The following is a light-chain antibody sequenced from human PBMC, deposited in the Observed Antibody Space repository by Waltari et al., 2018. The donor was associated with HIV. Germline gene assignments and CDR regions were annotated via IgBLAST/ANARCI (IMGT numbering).Light chain of an antibody. CDR2: GNN. V-gene: IGLV1-40*01. Sequence: HSVLTQPPSLSGAPGQTVTISCTGSGSNIGASYDVHWYQQVPGTAPRLLIHGNNYRPSGVPDRFSASRSGTSASLAITGLQADDEADYYCQSYDSNLSGLVFGGGTKLTVL. CDR3: QSYDSNLSGLV. J-gene: IGLJ2*01. CDR1: GSNIGASYD.